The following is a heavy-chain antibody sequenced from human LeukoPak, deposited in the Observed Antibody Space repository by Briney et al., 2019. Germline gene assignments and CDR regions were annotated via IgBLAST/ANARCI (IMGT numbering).Heavy chain of an antibody. J-gene: IGHJ5*02. Sequence: RASVKVSRKASGYTFSDYYIHWVRQAPGQGLEWMGRINPNSGGTNFAQNFQGRVTMTRDTSISTAYMELSTLTSDDTAVYYCARGQLVNDWFDPWGQGTLVTVSS. CDR1: GYTFSDYY. D-gene: IGHD6-6*01. CDR2: INPNSGGT. CDR3: ARGQLVNDWFDP. V-gene: IGHV1-2*06.